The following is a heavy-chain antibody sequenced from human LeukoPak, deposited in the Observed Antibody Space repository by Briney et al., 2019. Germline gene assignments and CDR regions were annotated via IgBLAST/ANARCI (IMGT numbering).Heavy chain of an antibody. D-gene: IGHD5-12*01. CDR1: GGTFSSYA. CDR3: ARGNTDSGYDTYYFDY. J-gene: IGHJ4*02. Sequence: GASVKVSCKASGGTFSSYAISWVRQAPGQGLEWMGGIIPIFGTASYAQKFQGRVTITADKSTSTAYMELSSLRSEDTAVYYCARGNTDSGYDTYYFDYWGQGTLVTVSS. V-gene: IGHV1-69*06. CDR2: IIPIFGTA.